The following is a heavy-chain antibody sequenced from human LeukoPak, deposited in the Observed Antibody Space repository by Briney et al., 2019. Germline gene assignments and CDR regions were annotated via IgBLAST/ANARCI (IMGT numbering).Heavy chain of an antibody. Sequence: ASVKVSCKASGYDFSSYGIRWVRQAPGQGLQWMGWISVYNGKTNYGPLQGRVTMTTDTSTGTAYMELRNLRSEDTAIYYCARHMTTVVTSLDSWGQGTLVTVSS. CDR2: ISVYNGKT. CDR3: ARHMTTVVTSLDS. V-gene: IGHV1-18*01. J-gene: IGHJ4*02. D-gene: IGHD4-23*01. CDR1: GYDFSSYG.